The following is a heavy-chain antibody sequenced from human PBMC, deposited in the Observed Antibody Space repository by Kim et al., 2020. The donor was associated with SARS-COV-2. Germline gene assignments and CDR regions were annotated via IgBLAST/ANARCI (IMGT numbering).Heavy chain of an antibody. J-gene: IGHJ4*02. V-gene: IGHV3-23*01. D-gene: IGHD5-12*01. CDR2: ST. Sequence: STYSAESVMSRFTVSRDSARNTLYMRMNSVGADDSAVYYCVKGAWLDYWGPGTLVTVSS. CDR3: VKGAWLDY.